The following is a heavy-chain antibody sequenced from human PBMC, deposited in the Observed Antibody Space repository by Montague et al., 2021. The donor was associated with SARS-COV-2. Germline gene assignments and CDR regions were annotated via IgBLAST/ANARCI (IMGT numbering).Heavy chain of an antibody. CDR2: MDTSGST. CDR1: IGSISSGSYY. CDR3: ARDGYSSGWNGLHWFDP. J-gene: IGHJ5*02. D-gene: IGHD6-25*01. V-gene: IGHV4-61*02. Sequence: TLSPTCTVSIGSISSGSYYWSWIRQPAGKGLEWIGRMDTSGSTNYXPCVESRVTISVDTSKNQFPLKLSSVTAADTAVYYCARDGYSSGWNGLHWFDPWGQGTLVTVSS.